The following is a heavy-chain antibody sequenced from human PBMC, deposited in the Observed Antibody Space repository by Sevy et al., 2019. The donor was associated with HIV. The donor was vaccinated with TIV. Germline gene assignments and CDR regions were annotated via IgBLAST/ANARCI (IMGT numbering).Heavy chain of an antibody. Sequence: GESLKISCKGSGYSFTSYWIGWVRQMPGKGLEWMGIIYPGDSGTRYSRSFQGQVTISADKSISTAYLQWSSLKASDTSTSPPFQGQVTIAADKSISTAYLXWSSLKASDTAMYYCARSPGYCSGGSCYSWGWFDPWGQGTLVTVSS. CDR3: FQGQVTIAADKSISTAYLXWSSLKASDTAMYYCARSPGYCSGGSCYSWGWFDP. V-gene: IGHV5-51*01. J-gene: IGHJ5*02. CDR2: IYPGDSGT. CDR1: GYSFTSYW. D-gene: IGHD3-10*01.